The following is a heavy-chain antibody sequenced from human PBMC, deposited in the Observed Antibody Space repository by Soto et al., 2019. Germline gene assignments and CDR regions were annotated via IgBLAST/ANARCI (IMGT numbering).Heavy chain of an antibody. CDR2: IIPIFGTA. J-gene: IGHJ3*02. CDR3: ARGRLDYVWGSYRIDAFDI. CDR1: GGTFSSYA. D-gene: IGHD3-16*02. Sequence: QVQLVQSGAEVKKPGSSVKVSCKASGGTFSSYAISWVRQAPGQGLEWMGGIIPIFGTANYAQKLQGRVTITADESTRTAYMEMRRLRSEDTDVYYCARGRLDYVWGSYRIDAFDIWGKGKMVTVSS. V-gene: IGHV1-69*01.